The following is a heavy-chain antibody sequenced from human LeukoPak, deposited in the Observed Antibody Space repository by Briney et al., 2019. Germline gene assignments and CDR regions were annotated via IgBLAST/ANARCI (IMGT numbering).Heavy chain of an antibody. V-gene: IGHV3-33*01. CDR3: VRLGSGWSMDY. J-gene: IGHJ4*02. D-gene: IGHD6-19*01. Sequence: GGSLRLSCVASGFTFSSYGMHRVRQAPGKGLEWVAVIWYDGSDKYYAESVKGRFTISRDNSKNTLYLQMNSLRGDDTAVYYCVRLGSGWSMDYWGQGTLVTVSS. CDR1: GFTFSSYG. CDR2: IWYDGSDK.